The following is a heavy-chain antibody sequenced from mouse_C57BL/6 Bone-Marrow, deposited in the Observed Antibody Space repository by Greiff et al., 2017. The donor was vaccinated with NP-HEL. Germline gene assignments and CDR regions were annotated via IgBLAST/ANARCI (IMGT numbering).Heavy chain of an antibody. J-gene: IGHJ1*03. Sequence: VKLQESGAELVRPGASVKLSCKASGYTFTDYYINWVKQRPGQGLEWIARIYPGSGNTYYNEKLKGKATLTAEKSSSTAYMQLSSLTSEDSAVYFCARRGPVVAKRGNWYFDVWGTGTTVTVSS. D-gene: IGHD1-1*01. CDR3: ARRGPVVAKRGNWYFDV. CDR1: GYTFTDYY. V-gene: IGHV1-76*01. CDR2: IYPGSGNT.